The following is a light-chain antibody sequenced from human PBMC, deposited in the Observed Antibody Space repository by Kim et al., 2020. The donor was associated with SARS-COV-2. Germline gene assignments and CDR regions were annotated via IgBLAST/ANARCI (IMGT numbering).Light chain of an antibody. CDR1: QSIGYY. Sequence: DIVLTQSPATLSLSPGERATLSCRASQSIGYYLAWYQQKPGRAPRLLMYDASDRAAGIPTRFSGSGSGTDFTLTISSLEPEDFAVYYCQQRSDWPSTFGQGTRLEIK. CDR2: DAS. CDR3: QQRSDWPST. V-gene: IGKV3-11*01. J-gene: IGKJ5*01.